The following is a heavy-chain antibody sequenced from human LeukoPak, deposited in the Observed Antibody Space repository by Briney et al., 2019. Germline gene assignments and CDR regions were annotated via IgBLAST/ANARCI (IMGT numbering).Heavy chain of an antibody. V-gene: IGHV3-20*04. CDR1: GFTFSSYG. CDR3: ARGPYCTNGVCYTVDYYYYYYMDV. D-gene: IGHD2-8*01. Sequence: GGSLRLSCADSGFTFSSYGMSWVRQAPGKGLEWVSGINWNGGSTGYADSVKGRFTISRDNAKNSLYLQMNSLRAEDTALYYCARGPYCTNGVCYTVDYYYYYYMDVWGKGTTVTVSS. J-gene: IGHJ6*03. CDR2: INWNGGST.